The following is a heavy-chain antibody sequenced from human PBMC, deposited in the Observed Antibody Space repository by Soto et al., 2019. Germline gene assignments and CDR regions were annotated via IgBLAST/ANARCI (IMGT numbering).Heavy chain of an antibody. CDR1: GGSIGSYY. V-gene: IGHV4-59*01. CDR3: ARGFNGNDLVGLDY. CDR2: IYYSGST. D-gene: IGHD1-20*01. J-gene: IGHJ4*02. Sequence: ETLSLTCTVSGGSIGSYYWSWIRQPPGKGLEWIGYIYYSGSTNYNPSLKSRVTISVDTSKNQFSLKLSSVTAADTAVYYCARGFNGNDLVGLDYWGRGTVVTVSS.